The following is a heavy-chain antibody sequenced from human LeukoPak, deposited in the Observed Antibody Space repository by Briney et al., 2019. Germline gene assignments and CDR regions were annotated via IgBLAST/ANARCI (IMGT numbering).Heavy chain of an antibody. CDR1: GFTFSSYA. J-gene: IGHJ4*02. V-gene: IGHV3-30*04. CDR3: ARVGRSKTAAAGRGPIDY. CDR2: ISYDGSNK. D-gene: IGHD6-13*01. Sequence: GGSLRLSCAASGFTFSSYAMHWVRQAPGKGLEWVAVISYDGSNKYYADSVKGRFTISRDNSKNTLYLQMNSLRAEDTAVYYCARVGRSKTAAAGRGPIDYWGQGTLVTVSS.